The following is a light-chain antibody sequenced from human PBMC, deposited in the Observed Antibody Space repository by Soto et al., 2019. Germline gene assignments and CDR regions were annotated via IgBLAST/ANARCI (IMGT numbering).Light chain of an antibody. CDR1: SSDVGGYNY. CDR3: SSYAGSTFYV. V-gene: IGLV2-8*01. CDR2: EVS. J-gene: IGLJ1*01. Sequence: QSALTQPPSASGSPGQSGTISCTGTSSDVGGYNYVSWYQQHPGKAPKLMIYEVSKRPSGVPDRFSGSKSGNTASLTVSGLQAEDEADYYCSSYAGSTFYVFGTGTKLTVL.